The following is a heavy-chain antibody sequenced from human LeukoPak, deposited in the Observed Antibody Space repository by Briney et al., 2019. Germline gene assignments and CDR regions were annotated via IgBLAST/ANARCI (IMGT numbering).Heavy chain of an antibody. CDR1: GVTVSGNY. CDR2: IYSGGST. Sequence: GGSLRLSCAASGVTVSGNYMSWVRQDPGKGLEWVSIIYSGGSTYYADSVKGRFTISRDNSKNTLYLQMNSLRTEDTAVYYCVRTLVAEGGDWFDPWGQGTLVTVSS. V-gene: IGHV3-53*01. D-gene: IGHD6-25*01. J-gene: IGHJ5*02. CDR3: VRTLVAEGGDWFDP.